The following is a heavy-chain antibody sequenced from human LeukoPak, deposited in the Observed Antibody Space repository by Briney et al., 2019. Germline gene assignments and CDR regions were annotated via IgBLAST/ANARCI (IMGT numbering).Heavy chain of an antibody. CDR1: GFTFSDYA. V-gene: IGHV3-48*01. CDR2: ISRSGSTT. Sequence: GGSLRLSCAASGFTFSDYAMNWVRQTPGKGLERVSYISRSGSTTSYADSVKGRFTISRDNANNSLYLQMNSLRAEDTAVYYCAKDLYTTIQGFDYWGQGSLVTVSS. J-gene: IGHJ4*02. CDR3: AKDLYTTIQGFDY. D-gene: IGHD5-12*01.